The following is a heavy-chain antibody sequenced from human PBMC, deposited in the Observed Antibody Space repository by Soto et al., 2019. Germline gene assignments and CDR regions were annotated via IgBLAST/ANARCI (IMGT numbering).Heavy chain of an antibody. CDR3: ARRKGRITIFSSANNWFDP. CDR2: IYYSGST. CDR1: GGSISSSSYY. V-gene: IGHV4-39*01. Sequence: SETLSLTCTVSGGSISSSSYYWGWIRQPPGKGLEWIGSIYYSGSTYYNPSLKSRVTISVDTSKNQFSLKLSSVTAADTAVYYCARRKGRITIFSSANNWFDPWGQGTLVTVSS. J-gene: IGHJ5*02. D-gene: IGHD3-3*01.